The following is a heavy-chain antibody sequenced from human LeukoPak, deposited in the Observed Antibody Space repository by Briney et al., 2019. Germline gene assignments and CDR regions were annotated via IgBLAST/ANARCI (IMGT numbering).Heavy chain of an antibody. J-gene: IGHJ4*02. CDR3: ARVWDGYSPFDY. CDR2: INSDGSST. V-gene: IGHV3-74*01. CDR1: GFTFSSYW. D-gene: IGHD5-24*01. Sequence: GGSLRLSCAASGFTFSSYWMHRVRQAPGKGLVWVSRINSDGSSTSYADSVKGRFTISRDNAKNTLYLQMNSLRAEDTAVYYCARVWDGYSPFDYWGQGTLVTVSS.